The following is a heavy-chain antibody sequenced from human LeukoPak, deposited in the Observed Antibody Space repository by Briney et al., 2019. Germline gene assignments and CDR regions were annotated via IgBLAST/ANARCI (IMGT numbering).Heavy chain of an antibody. V-gene: IGHV4-39*01. Sequence: SETLSLTCTVSGGSIGSGSYYWGWIRQPPGKGLEFIGNIYYSGSTYYNPSLKSRVTISVDTSKKQFSLKLSSVTAADTAVYYCARLRDMAYLDYWGQGTLVTVSS. CDR1: GGSIGSGSYY. D-gene: IGHD2-15*01. CDR2: IYYSGST. CDR3: ARLRDMAYLDY. J-gene: IGHJ4*02.